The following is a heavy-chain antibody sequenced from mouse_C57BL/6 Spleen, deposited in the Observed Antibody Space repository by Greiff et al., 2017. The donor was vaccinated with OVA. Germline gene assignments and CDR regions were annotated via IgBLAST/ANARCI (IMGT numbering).Heavy chain of an antibody. CDR2: ISYDGSN. D-gene: IGHD1-1*01. J-gene: IGHJ3*01. Sequence: VQLKESGPGLVKPSQSLSLTCSVTGYSITSGYYWNWIRQFPGNKLEWMGYISYDGSNNYNPPLKNRISITRDTSKNQFFLKLNSVTTEDTATYYCARDGNYYGSSSPWFAYWGQGTLVTVSA. V-gene: IGHV3-6*01. CDR1: GYSITSGYY. CDR3: ARDGNYYGSSSPWFAY.